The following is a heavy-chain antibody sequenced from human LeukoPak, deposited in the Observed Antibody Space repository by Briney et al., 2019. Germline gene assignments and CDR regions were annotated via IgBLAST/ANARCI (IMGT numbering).Heavy chain of an antibody. D-gene: IGHD2-15*01. J-gene: IGHJ6*02. CDR2: IYTCGST. V-gene: IGHV4-61*02. Sequence: PSQALSVTCTGSGGSVSSGSYYWRWIRQPAGKGLECIGRIYTCGSTNYRPSLKSRVTISVDTSKNQFSLKLSSVTAADTAVYYCARGRPSGGSSPPYPNSNYCYYYGMDVWGQGTTVTVSS. CDR1: GGSVSSGSYY. CDR3: ARGRPSGGSSPPYPNSNYCYYYGMDV.